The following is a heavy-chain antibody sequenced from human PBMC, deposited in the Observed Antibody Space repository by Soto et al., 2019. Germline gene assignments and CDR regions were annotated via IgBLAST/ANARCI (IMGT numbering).Heavy chain of an antibody. CDR3: ARGSYYYDSSGYPVDGMDV. Sequence: VCCAASGGRVGSYAMSWARQEHRQGLEWMGGIIPIFGTANYAQKFQGRVTITADESTSTAYMELSSLRSEDTAVYYCARGSYYYDSSGYPVDGMDVWGQGTTVTVFS. CDR1: GGRVGSYA. D-gene: IGHD3-22*01. J-gene: IGHJ6*02. CDR2: IIPIFGTA. V-gene: IGHV1-69*01.